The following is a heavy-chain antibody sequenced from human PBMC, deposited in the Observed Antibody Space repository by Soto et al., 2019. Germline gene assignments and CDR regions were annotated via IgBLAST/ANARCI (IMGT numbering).Heavy chain of an antibody. V-gene: IGHV1-18*01. CDR2: INVYSGST. CDR3: ARDGVAVTTGIAGY. Sequence: QVQLVQSGAEVKKPGASVKVSCKASGYTFTSYSISWVRQAPGQGLEWMGWINVYSGSTKYAQKFQGRVTMPTDTSTSTVYMELRSLTSDDTAVYYCARDGVAVTTGIAGYWGQGTLVTVSS. D-gene: IGHD4-4*01. J-gene: IGHJ4*02. CDR1: GYTFTSYS.